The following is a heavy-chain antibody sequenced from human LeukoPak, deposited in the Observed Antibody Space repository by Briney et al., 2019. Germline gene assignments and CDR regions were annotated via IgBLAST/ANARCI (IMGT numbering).Heavy chain of an antibody. D-gene: IGHD2-2*01. CDR2: INSDGSWT. Sequence: GGSLRLSCAASGNYWMHWVRQAPGKGLVWVSHINSDGSWTGYADSVKGRFTISKDNAKNMVYLHMNSLRVDDTAVYYCVSFYETYWGRGTLVTVSS. CDR1: GNYW. CDR3: VSFYETY. V-gene: IGHV3-74*01. J-gene: IGHJ4*02.